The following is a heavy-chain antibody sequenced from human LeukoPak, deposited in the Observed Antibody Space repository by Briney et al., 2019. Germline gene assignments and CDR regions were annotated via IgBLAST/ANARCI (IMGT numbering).Heavy chain of an antibody. J-gene: IGHJ5*02. CDR2: INHSGST. V-gene: IGHV4-34*01. CDR3: AGAKGRLWLGGGWFDP. CDR1: GGSFSGYY. Sequence: SETLSLTCAVYGGSFSGYYWSWIRQPPGKGLEWIGEINHSGSTNYNPSLKSRVTISVDTSKNQFSLKLSSVTAADTAVYYCAGAKGRLWLGGGWFDPWGQGTLVTVSS. D-gene: IGHD3-10*01.